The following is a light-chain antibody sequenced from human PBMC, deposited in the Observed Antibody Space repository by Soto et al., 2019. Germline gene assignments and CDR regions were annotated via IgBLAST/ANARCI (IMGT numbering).Light chain of an antibody. CDR1: SSNIGAGYD. J-gene: IGLJ7*01. CDR3: QSYDISLSGVV. V-gene: IGLV1-40*01. CDR2: GNN. Sequence: QSVLTQPPSVSGAPGQRVTFSCTGNSSNIGAGYDVHWYHQLPGAAPRLIIYGNNNRPSGVPDRFSGSKSGTSASLAITGLQVEDEADYYCQSYDISLSGVVFGGGTQLTVL.